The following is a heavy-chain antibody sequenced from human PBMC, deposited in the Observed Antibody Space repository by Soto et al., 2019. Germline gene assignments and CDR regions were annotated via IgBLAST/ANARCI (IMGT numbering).Heavy chain of an antibody. CDR2: IYYSGST. D-gene: IGHD6-13*01. CDR1: GGSISSYY. V-gene: IGHV4-59*08. CDR3: ARFAAAGNWFDP. Sequence: SETLSLTCTVSGGSISSYYWSWIRQPPGKGLEWIGYIYYSGSTNYNPSLKSRVTISVDTSKNQFSLKLSSVTAADTAVYYCARFAAAGNWFDPWGQGTLVTVSS. J-gene: IGHJ5*02.